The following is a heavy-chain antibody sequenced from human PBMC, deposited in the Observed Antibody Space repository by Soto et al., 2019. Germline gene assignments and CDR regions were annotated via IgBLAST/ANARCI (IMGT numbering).Heavy chain of an antibody. CDR3: THSAYSSSWYGVLVDY. Sequence: QITLKESGPTLEKPTQTLTLTCTFSGFSLSTSGVGVGWIRQPPGKALEWLALIYWDDDKRYSPSLKTRLTITKDTSKNQVVLTMTNMDPVDTATYYCTHSAYSSSWYGVLVDYWGQGTLVTVSS. V-gene: IGHV2-5*02. CDR1: GFSLSTSGVG. J-gene: IGHJ4*02. D-gene: IGHD6-13*01. CDR2: IYWDDDK.